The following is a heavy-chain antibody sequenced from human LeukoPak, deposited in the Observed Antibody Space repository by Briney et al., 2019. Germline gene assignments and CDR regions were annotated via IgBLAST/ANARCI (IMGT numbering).Heavy chain of an antibody. V-gene: IGHV4-59*01. Sequence: SDTLSLTCTVSGGSISSYYWSWIRQPPGKELEWIGYIYHSGNTKCNPSLKSRVTISVDTSKNEFSLKLTSVTAADTAFYYCARDRGAAVGMNWFDPWGQGILVTVSS. D-gene: IGHD6-13*01. CDR3: ARDRGAAVGMNWFDP. J-gene: IGHJ5*02. CDR1: GGSISSYY. CDR2: IYHSGNT.